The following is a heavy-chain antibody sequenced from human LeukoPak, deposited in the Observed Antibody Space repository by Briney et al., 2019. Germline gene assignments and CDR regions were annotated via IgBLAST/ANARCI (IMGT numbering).Heavy chain of an antibody. Sequence: SETLSLTCTVSGGFISSYYWTWIRQPPGKGLEWIGYIYYSGSTYYNSSLKSRVIILIDTSKNHFSLTLSSVTAADTAVYYCTRSDGYGLVGIWGQGTMVTVSS. CDR3: TRSDGYGLVGI. J-gene: IGHJ3*01. CDR1: GGFISSYY. D-gene: IGHD3-10*01. V-gene: IGHV4-59*12. CDR2: IYYSGST.